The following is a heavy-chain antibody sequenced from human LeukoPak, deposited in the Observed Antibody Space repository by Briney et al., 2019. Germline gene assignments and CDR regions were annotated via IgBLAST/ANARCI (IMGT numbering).Heavy chain of an antibody. CDR1: GFTFSSYW. Sequence: GGSLRLSCAASGFTFSSYWMHWVRQGPGKGLEWVSRINMDGTTISYADSVKGRFTISRDNAKNTLYLQMNSLRAEDKAVYYCARDGYSSSWYHFDYWGQGTLVTVSS. CDR2: INMDGTTI. CDR3: ARDGYSSSWYHFDY. V-gene: IGHV3-74*01. D-gene: IGHD6-13*01. J-gene: IGHJ4*02.